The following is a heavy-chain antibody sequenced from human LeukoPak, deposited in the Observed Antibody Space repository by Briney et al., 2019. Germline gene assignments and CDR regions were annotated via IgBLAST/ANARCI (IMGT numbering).Heavy chain of an antibody. CDR2: ISSSGSTI. V-gene: IGHV3-48*03. Sequence: GGSLRLSCAASGFTFSTYEMNWVRQAPGKGLEWVSYISSSGSTIYYADSVKGRFTISRDNAKNSLYVQMNSLRAEDTAVYYCARGYAGTLFYWGQGTLVTVSS. D-gene: IGHD4-23*01. J-gene: IGHJ4*02. CDR3: ARGYAGTLFY. CDR1: GFTFSTYE.